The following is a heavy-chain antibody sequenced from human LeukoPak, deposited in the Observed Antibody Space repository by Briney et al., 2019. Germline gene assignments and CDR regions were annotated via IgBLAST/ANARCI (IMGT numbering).Heavy chain of an antibody. CDR1: GGSISSSSYY. Sequence: SETLSLTCTVSGGSISSSSYYWGWIRQLPGKGLEWIGSIYYSGSTYYNPSLKSRVTISVDTSKNQFSLKLSSVTAADTAVYYCAREDSGSYYFDYWGQGTLVTVSS. CDR3: AREDSGSYYFDY. D-gene: IGHD1-26*01. J-gene: IGHJ4*02. CDR2: IYYSGST. V-gene: IGHV4-39*07.